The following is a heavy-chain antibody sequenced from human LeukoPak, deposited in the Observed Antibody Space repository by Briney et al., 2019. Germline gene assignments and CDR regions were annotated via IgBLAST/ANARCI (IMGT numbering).Heavy chain of an antibody. CDR2: IYTTGST. V-gene: IGHV4-61*02. D-gene: IGHD3-22*01. CDR3: ARDYYDRGYYYYYMDV. Sequence: SETLSLTCSVSGGSISSGSYYWSWIRQPAGKGLEWIGRIYTTGSTNYNPSLKSRVTISLDTSKNQFSLKLSSVTAADTAVYYCARDYYDRGYYYYYMDVWGKGTTVTISS. CDR1: GGSISSGSYY. J-gene: IGHJ6*03.